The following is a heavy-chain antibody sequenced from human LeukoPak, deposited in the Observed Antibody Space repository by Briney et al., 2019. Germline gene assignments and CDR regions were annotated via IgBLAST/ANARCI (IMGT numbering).Heavy chain of an antibody. J-gene: IGHJ6*02. CDR3: ARDRTYDFWSGPDYGIDV. CDR2: INPSGGST. CDR1: GYTFTSYY. Sequence: ASVKVSCKASGYTFTSYYMHWVRQAPGQGLEWMGIINPSGGSTSYAQKFQGRVTMTRDTSTSTVYMELSSLRSEDTAVYYCARDRTYDFWSGPDYGIDVWGQGTTVTVSS. V-gene: IGHV1-46*01. D-gene: IGHD3-3*01.